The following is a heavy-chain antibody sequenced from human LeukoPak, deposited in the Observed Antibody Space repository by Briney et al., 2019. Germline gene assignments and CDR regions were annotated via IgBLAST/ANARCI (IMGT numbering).Heavy chain of an antibody. D-gene: IGHD4-11*01. Sequence: PGGSLRLSCAASGFTFSGYGIHWVRQAPGKGLEWVAVISYDGSNKYYADSVKGRFTISRDNSKNTLYLQMNSLRAEDTAVYYCAKDDYSNYGYFDYWGQGTLVTVSS. CDR1: GFTFSGYG. CDR3: AKDDYSNYGYFDY. CDR2: ISYDGSNK. V-gene: IGHV3-30*18. J-gene: IGHJ4*03.